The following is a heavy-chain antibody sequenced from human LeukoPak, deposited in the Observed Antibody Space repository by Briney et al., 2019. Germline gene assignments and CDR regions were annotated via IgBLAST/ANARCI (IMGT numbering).Heavy chain of an antibody. CDR1: GFTFSSYS. CDR3: ARDAPAVGYCSSTSCYPDY. V-gene: IGHV3-21*01. CDR2: TSSSSSYI. Sequence: GGSLRLSCAASGFTFSSYSMNWVRQAPGKGLEWVSSTSSSSSYIYYADSVKGRFTISRDNAKNSLYLQMNSLRAEDTAVYYCARDAPAVGYCSSTSCYPDYWGQGTLVTVSS. D-gene: IGHD2-2*01. J-gene: IGHJ4*02.